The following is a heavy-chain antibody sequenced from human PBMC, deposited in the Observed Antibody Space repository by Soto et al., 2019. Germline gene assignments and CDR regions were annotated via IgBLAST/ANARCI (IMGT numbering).Heavy chain of an antibody. CDR2: ISSSSSYI. Sequence: EVQLVESGGGLVKPGGSLRLSCAASGFTFSSYSMNWVRQPPGKGLEWVSSISSSSSYIYYADSVKGRFTISRDNAKNSLYLQMNSLRAEDTAMYYCASRPPYYYDSSGYYEDYWGQGTLVTVSS. CDR1: GFTFSSYS. V-gene: IGHV3-21*01. CDR3: ASRPPYYYDSSGYYEDY. D-gene: IGHD3-22*01. J-gene: IGHJ4*02.